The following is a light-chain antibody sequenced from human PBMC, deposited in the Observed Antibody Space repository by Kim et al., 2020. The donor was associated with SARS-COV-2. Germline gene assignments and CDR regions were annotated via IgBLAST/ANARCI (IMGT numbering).Light chain of an antibody. CDR3: NSRDSNDNVV. V-gene: IGLV3-19*01. J-gene: IGLJ2*01. Sequence: SSELTQDPAVSVALGQTVRITCQGDSLRSYYATWYQKKPGQAPILVIYGKNNRPSGIPDRFSGSSSGNTASLTITGTQAGDEADYYCNSRDSNDNVVFGGGTKLTVL. CDR1: SLRSYY. CDR2: GKN.